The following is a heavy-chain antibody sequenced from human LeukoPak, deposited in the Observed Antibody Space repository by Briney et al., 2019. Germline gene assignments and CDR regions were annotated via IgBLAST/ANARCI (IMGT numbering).Heavy chain of an antibody. CDR1: GFIFKDYA. J-gene: IGHJ6*02. D-gene: IGHD2-2*01. CDR2: VSGTGGTT. Sequence: GGSLRLSCAASGFIFKDYAMNWVRQAPGKGLELVSSVSGTGGTTYYADSVKGRFTISRDNSMDTLYLQMNSLRAEDTAVYSCAKGGDIVVDPDYFGMDVWGQGTTVTVSS. CDR3: AKGGDIVVDPDYFGMDV. V-gene: IGHV3-23*01.